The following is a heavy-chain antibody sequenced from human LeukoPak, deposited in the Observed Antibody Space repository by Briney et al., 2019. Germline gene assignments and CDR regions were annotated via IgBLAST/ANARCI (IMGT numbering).Heavy chain of an antibody. CDR2: IIPIFGTA. V-gene: IGHV1-69*05. J-gene: IGHJ6*03. CDR3: ARVRGYSYGTSGYYYYYMDV. D-gene: IGHD5-18*01. Sequence: GASVKVSCKASGGTFSSSAISWVRQAPGQGLEWMGGIIPIFGTANYAQKFQGRVTITTDESTSTAYMELSSLRSEDTAVYYCARVRGYSYGTSGYYYYYMDVWGKGTTVTVSS. CDR1: GGTFSSSA.